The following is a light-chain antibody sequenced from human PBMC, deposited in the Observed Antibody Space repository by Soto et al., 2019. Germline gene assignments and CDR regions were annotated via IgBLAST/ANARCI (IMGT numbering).Light chain of an antibody. Sequence: TQSPSFLTAPVGDNDSITCRAIQGINSHLAWYQQGPGKAPKLLIYAASTLQSGVPSRFSGSASGTEFTLTISSLQPEDFATYYCQQYGSSLWTFGQGAKVDIK. CDR1: QGINSH. CDR2: AAS. CDR3: QQYGSSLWT. V-gene: IGKV1-9*01. J-gene: IGKJ1*01.